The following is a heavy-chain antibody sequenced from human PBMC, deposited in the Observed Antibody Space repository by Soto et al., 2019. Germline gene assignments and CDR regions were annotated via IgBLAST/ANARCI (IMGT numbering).Heavy chain of an antibody. V-gene: IGHV4-59*01. J-gene: IGHJ4*02. Sequence: SETLSLTCTVSGGSISSYYWSWIRQPPGKGLEWIGYIYYSGSTNYNPSLKSRVTISVDTSKNQFSLKLSSVTAADTAVYYCARERGGYCSGGSCYSDLSFDYWGQGTLVTVSS. D-gene: IGHD2-15*01. CDR1: GGSISSYY. CDR2: IYYSGST. CDR3: ARERGGYCSGGSCYSDLSFDY.